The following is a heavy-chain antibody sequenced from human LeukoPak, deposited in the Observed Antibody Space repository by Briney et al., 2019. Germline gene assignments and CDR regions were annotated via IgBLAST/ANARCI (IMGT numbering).Heavy chain of an antibody. D-gene: IGHD3-3*01. J-gene: IGHJ6*02. CDR1: GGSISSSSYY. Sequence: SSETLSLTCTVSGGSISSSSYYWGWIRQPPGKGLEWIGSIYYSGSTYYNPSLKSRVTISVDTSKNQFSLKLSSVTAADMAVYYCARSFLEWLSLNVWGQGTTVTVSS. CDR3: ARSFLEWLSLNV. V-gene: IGHV4-39*01. CDR2: IYYSGST.